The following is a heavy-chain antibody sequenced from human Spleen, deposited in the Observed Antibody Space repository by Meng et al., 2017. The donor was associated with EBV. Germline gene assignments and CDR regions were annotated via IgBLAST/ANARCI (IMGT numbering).Heavy chain of an antibody. D-gene: IGHD1-1*01. CDR3: ARENSNWKDYYFDH. V-gene: IGHV1-69*06. CDR1: GGNLDSFA. J-gene: IGHJ4*02. CDR2: IIPFSGTT. Sequence: QVQLVQSGSEVREPGSWVTVSCKTSGGNLDSFAFNWVRQAPGQGLEWVGGIIPFSGTTKYAQKFKGRVIITLDRSITTAYLEVSRLTYEDTAVYYCARENSNWKDYYFDHWGQGTLVTVSS.